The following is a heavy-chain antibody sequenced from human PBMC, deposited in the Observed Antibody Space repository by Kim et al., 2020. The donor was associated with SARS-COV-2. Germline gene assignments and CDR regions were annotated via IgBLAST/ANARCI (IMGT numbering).Heavy chain of an antibody. D-gene: IGHD2-15*01. V-gene: IGHV1-46*01. CDR3: ARNFQDASGPYLAGY. CDR1: GFTFRNYF. Sequence: ASVKVSCKASGFTFRNYFLHWVRQAPGQGLEWMGVIYPLNSNTAYAQKLRGRVTVTMDTSTSTVYMEMSSLRSEDTAIYYCARNFQDASGPYLAGYCGQG. CDR2: IYPLNSNT. J-gene: IGHJ4*02.